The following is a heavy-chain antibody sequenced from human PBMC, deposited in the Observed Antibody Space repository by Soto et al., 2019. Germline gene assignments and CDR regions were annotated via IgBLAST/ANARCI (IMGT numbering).Heavy chain of an antibody. V-gene: IGHV1-69*08. CDR2: IIPILGIA. CDR1: GGTFSSYT. D-gene: IGHD2-15*01. CDR3: ARDRCMGGSCYSYYFDY. Sequence: QVQLVQSGAEVKKPGSSVKVSCKASGGTFSSYTISWVRQAPGQGLEWMGRIIPILGIANYAQKFQGRVTITADKSTSTAYMELSSLRSEDTAVYYCARDRCMGGSCYSYYFDYWGQGTLVTVSS. J-gene: IGHJ4*02.